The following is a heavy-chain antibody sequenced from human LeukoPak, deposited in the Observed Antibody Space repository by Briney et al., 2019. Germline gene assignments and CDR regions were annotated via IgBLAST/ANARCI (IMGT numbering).Heavy chain of an antibody. J-gene: IGHJ4*02. CDR2: IKQDGSEK. CDR3: ARGQFRVDWSGSVY. Sequence: SGGSLRLSCAASGFTVSSNGLSWFRQAPGKGLEWVANIKQDGSEKYYVDSVKGRFTISRDNAKNSLYLQMNSLRAEDTAVYYCARGQFRVDWSGSVYWGQGTLVTVSS. V-gene: IGHV3-7*01. D-gene: IGHD3-3*01. CDR1: GFTVSSNG.